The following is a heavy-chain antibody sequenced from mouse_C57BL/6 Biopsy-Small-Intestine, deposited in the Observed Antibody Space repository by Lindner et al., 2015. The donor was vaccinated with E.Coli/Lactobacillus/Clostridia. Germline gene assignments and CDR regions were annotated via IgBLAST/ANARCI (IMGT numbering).Heavy chain of an antibody. D-gene: IGHD1-1*01. Sequence: VQLQESGAELARPSASVKMSCKASGYTFTSYTMHWVKQRPGQGLEWIGYINPSSSYTTYNQKFKDKATLTADRSSSAAYMQLSSLTSEDSAVYYCARRGIITTVVAPDYWGQGTTLTVSS. V-gene: IGHV1-4*01. J-gene: IGHJ2*01. CDR3: ARRGIITTVVAPDY. CDR2: INPSSSYT. CDR1: GYTFTSYT.